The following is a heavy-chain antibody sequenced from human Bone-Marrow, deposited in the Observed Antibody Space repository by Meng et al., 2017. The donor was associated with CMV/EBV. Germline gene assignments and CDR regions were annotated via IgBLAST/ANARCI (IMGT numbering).Heavy chain of an antibody. CDR3: AAQSGELGYFDY. V-gene: IGHV3-11*06. CDR1: GFTFSDYC. CDR2: ISSSSSYI. D-gene: IGHD7-27*01. Sequence: CAASGFTFSDYCMSWIRQAPGKGLEWVSYISSSSSYIYYADSVKGRFTISRDNAKNSLYLQMNSLRAEDTAVYYCAAQSGELGYFDYWGQGTLVTVPQ. J-gene: IGHJ4*02.